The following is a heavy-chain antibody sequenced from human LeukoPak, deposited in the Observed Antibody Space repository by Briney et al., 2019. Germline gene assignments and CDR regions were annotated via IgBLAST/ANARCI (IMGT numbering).Heavy chain of an antibody. CDR2: IKEDGTQK. J-gene: IGHJ4*02. CDR3: AKTGERDY. V-gene: IGHV3-7*01. CDR1: GFSFNKSW. Sequence: GGSLRLSCAASGFSFNKSWMSWVRQAPGKGPEWVANIKEDGTQKYYVDSVRGRFTISRDNAENSLYLQMNSLRDEDTAVYYCAKTGERDYWGRGTLVTVSS. D-gene: IGHD7-27*01.